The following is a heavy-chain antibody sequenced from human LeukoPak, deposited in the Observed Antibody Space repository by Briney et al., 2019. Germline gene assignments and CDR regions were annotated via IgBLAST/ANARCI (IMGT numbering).Heavy chain of an antibody. CDR2: IIPILGIA. D-gene: IGHD3-10*01. CDR1: GGTFSSYA. CDR3: ARDSDLDY. J-gene: IGHJ4*02. V-gene: IGHV1-69*04. Sequence: ASVKVSCKASGGTFSSYAISWVRQAPGQGLEWMGRIIPILGIANYAQKFQGRVTITADKSTGTAYMELSSLRSEDTAVYYCARDSDLDYWGQGTLVTVSS.